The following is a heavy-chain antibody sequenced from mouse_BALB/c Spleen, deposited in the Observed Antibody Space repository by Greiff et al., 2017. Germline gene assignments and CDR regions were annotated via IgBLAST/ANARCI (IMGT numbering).Heavy chain of an antibody. CDR3: ARTGSYAMDY. V-gene: IGHV14-1*02. D-gene: IGHD2-2*01. J-gene: IGHJ4*01. CDR2: IDPENGNT. CDR1: GFNIKDYY. Sequence: EVQLQQSGAELVKPGASVKLSCTASGFNIKDYYMHWVKQRPEQGLEWIGWIDPENGNTIYDPKFQGKASITADTSSNTAYLQLSSLTSEDTAVYYCARTGSYAMDYWGQGTSVTVS.